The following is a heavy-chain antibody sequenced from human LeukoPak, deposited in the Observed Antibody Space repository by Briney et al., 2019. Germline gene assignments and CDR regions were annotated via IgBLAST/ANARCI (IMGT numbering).Heavy chain of an antibody. CDR3: AKTVQEVYYFDY. V-gene: IGHV3-21*01. CDR1: GFTFSSYS. J-gene: IGHJ4*02. D-gene: IGHD4-17*01. Sequence: PGGSLRLSCAASGFTFSSYSMNWVGQAPGKGLEWISSISSSGTYIYYADSVKGRFTISRDNAKNSLFLQMNSLRAEDTAVYYCAKTVQEVYYFDYWGQGTLVTVSS. CDR2: ISSSGTYI.